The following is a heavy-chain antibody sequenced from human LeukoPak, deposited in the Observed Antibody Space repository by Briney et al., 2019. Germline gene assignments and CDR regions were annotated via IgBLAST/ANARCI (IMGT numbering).Heavy chain of an antibody. CDR1: GGSISSGDYY. Sequence: SETLPLTCTVSGGSISSGDYYWSWIRQPPGKGLEWIGYIYYSGSTYYNPSLKSRVTISVDTSKNQFSLKLSSVTAADTAVYYCASSYYYDSSGYSTPLDYWGQGTLVTVSS. V-gene: IGHV4-30-4*01. CDR3: ASSYYYDSSGYSTPLDY. J-gene: IGHJ4*02. CDR2: IYYSGST. D-gene: IGHD3-22*01.